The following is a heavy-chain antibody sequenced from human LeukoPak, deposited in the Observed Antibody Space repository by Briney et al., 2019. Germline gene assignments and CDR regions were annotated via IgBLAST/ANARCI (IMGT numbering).Heavy chain of an antibody. CDR2: IYYSGST. CDR3: ASSLRLTVTGTYDY. D-gene: IGHD1-14*01. V-gene: IGHV4-59*12. Sequence: SETLSLTCTVSGGSISSYYWSWIRQPPGKGLEWIGYIYYSGSTNYNPSLKSRVTISVDTSKNQFSLKLGSVTAADTAVYYCASSLRLTVTGTYDYWGQGTLVTVSS. J-gene: IGHJ4*02. CDR1: GGSISSYY.